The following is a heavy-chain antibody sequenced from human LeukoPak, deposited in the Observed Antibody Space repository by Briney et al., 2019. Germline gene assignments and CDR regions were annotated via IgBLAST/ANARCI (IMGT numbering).Heavy chain of an antibody. CDR1: GFTFSNAW. CDR3: TTDAPYLGD. CDR2: IKSKTDGGTT. J-gene: IGHJ4*02. D-gene: IGHD3-16*01. V-gene: IGHV3-15*01. Sequence: GGSLRLSCAASGFTFSNAWMSWVRQAPGKGLEWVCRIKSKTDGGTTDYAAPVKGRFTISKDDSKNTLYLQMNRLKTEDTAVYYCTTDAPYLGDWGQGTMVTVSS.